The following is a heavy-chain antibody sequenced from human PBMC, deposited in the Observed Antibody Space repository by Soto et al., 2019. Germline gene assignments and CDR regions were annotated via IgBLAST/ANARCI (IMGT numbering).Heavy chain of an antibody. CDR2: IYHRGTT. CDR1: GGSISNHY. V-gene: IGHV4-59*11. J-gene: IGHJ5*02. D-gene: IGHD6-13*01. CDR3: ARGGYRTLAWFDP. Sequence: QVQVQESGPGLVKPSETLSLTCTVSGGSISNHYWSWIRQSPGKGLEWIANIYHRGTTNYNLSLKGPVTISIDSSKNQVSLKLNSVTAADTAVYYCARGGYRTLAWFDPWGQGTLVTVSS.